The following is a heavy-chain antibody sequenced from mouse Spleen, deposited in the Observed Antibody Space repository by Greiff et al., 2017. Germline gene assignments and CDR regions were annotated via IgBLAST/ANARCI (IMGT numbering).Heavy chain of an antibody. CDR2: IDPEDGET. V-gene: IGHV14-1*01. CDR1: GFNIKDYY. D-gene: IGHD3-2*01. J-gene: IGHJ2*01. Sequence: VQLQQSGAELVRPGASVKLSCTASGFNIKDYYMHWVKQRPEQGLEWIGRIDPEDGETEYAPKFQGKATMTADTSSNTAYLQLSSLTSEDTAVYYCTRGGDSSDYFDYWGQGTTLTVSS. CDR3: TRGGDSSDYFDY.